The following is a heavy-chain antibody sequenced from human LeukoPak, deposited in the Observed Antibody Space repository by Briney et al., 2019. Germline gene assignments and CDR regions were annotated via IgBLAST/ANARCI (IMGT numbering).Heavy chain of an antibody. CDR3: ARALRLGATV. CDR1: GFTFSNYD. CDR2: ISSSGSTM. V-gene: IGHV3-48*03. Sequence: PGGFLRLSCAASGFTFSNYDMTWVRQAPGKGLEWVSYISSSGSTMDYADSVKGRFTISRDNAKNSLYLQMNSLRAEDTAVYYCARALRLGATVWGQGTMVTVSS. D-gene: IGHD3-16*01. J-gene: IGHJ3*01.